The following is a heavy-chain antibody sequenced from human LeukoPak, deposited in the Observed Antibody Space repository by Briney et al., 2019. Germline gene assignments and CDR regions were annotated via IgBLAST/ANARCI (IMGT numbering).Heavy chain of an antibody. Sequence: GGSLRLSCAASGFTFSSYGMHWVRQAPGKGLEWVAFIRYDGSNKYYADSVKGRFTISRDNSKNTLYLQMNSLRAEDTAVYYCAKRAVGATPTAAYYFDYWGQGTLVTVSS. V-gene: IGHV3-30*02. CDR1: GFTFSSYG. CDR3: AKRAVGATPTAAYYFDY. CDR2: IRYDGSNK. J-gene: IGHJ4*02. D-gene: IGHD1-26*01.